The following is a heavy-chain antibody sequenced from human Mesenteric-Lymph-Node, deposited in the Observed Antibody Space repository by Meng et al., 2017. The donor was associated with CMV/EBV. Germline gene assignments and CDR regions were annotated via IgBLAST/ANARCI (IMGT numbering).Heavy chain of an antibody. D-gene: IGHD2-2*03. J-gene: IGHJ6*02. CDR3: ARDRTLDIVVVPAAREGAYYYYGMDV. CDR1: GYTFTDYY. V-gene: IGHV1-69*05. Sequence: SVKVSCKASGYTFTDYYIHWVRQAPGQGLEWMGGIIPIFGTANYAQKFQGRVTITTDESTSTAYMELSSLRSEDTAVYYCARDRTLDIVVVPAAREGAYYYYGMDVWGQGTTVTVSS. CDR2: IIPIFGTA.